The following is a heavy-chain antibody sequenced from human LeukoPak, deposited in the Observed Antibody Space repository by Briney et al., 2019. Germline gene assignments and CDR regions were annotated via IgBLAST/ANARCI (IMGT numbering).Heavy chain of an antibody. CDR2: INPNSGGT. CDR1: GYTFTGYY. J-gene: IGHJ4*02. CDR3: AIVYYGSSYYFDS. V-gene: IGHV1-2*02. D-gene: IGHD3-10*01. Sequence: ASVKVSCEASGYTFTGYYMHWVRQAPGQGLEWMGWINPNSGGTNYAQKFQGRVTMTRDTSISTAYMEVSGLTSDDTAVYYCAIVYYGSSYYFDSWGQGTLVTVSS.